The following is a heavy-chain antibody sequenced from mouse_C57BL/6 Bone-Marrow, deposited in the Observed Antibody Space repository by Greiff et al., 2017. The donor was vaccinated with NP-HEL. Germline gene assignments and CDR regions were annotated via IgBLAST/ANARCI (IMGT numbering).Heavy chain of an antibody. J-gene: IGHJ2*01. CDR1: GFTFSSYG. Sequence: EVQGVESGGDLVKPGGSLKLSCAASGFTFSSYGMSWVRQTPDKRLEWVATISSGGSYTYYPDSVKGRFTISRDNAKNTLYLQMSSLKSEDTAMYYCARLVDGYYPFFDYWGQGTTLTVSS. V-gene: IGHV5-6*01. D-gene: IGHD2-3*01. CDR2: ISSGGSYT. CDR3: ARLVDGYYPFFDY.